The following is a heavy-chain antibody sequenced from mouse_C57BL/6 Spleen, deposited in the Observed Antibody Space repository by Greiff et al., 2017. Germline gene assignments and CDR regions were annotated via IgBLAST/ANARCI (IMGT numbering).Heavy chain of an antibody. D-gene: IGHD1-1*01. CDR3: ARGYYGSSEGFAY. J-gene: IGHJ3*01. CDR2: INPSTGGT. Sequence: VQLQQSGPELVKPGASVKISCKASGYSFTGYYMNWVKQSPEKSLEWIGEINPSTGGTTYNQKFKAKATLTVDKSSSTAYMQLKSLTSEDSAVYYCARGYYGSSEGFAYWGQGTLVTVSA. CDR1: GYSFTGYY. V-gene: IGHV1-42*01.